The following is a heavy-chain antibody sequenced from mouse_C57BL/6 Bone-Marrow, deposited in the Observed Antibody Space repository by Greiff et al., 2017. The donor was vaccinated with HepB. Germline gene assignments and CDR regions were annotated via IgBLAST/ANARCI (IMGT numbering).Heavy chain of an antibody. V-gene: IGHV1-69*01. CDR2: IDPSDSYT. CDR1: GYTFTSYW. CDR3: ALYYSNYVDY. Sequence: QVQLQQPGAELVMPGASVKLSCKASGYTFTSYWMHWVKQRHGQGLEWIGEIDPSDSYTNYNQKFKGKSTLTVDKSSSTAYMQLSSLTSEDSGVYYCALYYSNYVDYWGQGTSVTVSS. D-gene: IGHD2-5*01. J-gene: IGHJ4*01.